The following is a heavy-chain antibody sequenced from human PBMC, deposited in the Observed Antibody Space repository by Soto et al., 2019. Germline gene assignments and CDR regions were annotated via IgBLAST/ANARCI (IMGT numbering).Heavy chain of an antibody. CDR2: IYYSGST. CDR3: ARDLGIVVVPYYYYGMDV. V-gene: IGHV4-39*07. J-gene: IGHJ6*02. D-gene: IGHD3-22*01. CDR1: GGSISSSSYY. Sequence: SETLSLTCTVSGGSISSSSYYWGWIRQPPGKGLEWIGSIYYSGSTYYNPSLKSRVTISVDTSKNQFSLKLSSVTAADTVVYYCARDLGIVVVPYYYYGMDVWGQGTTVTVSS.